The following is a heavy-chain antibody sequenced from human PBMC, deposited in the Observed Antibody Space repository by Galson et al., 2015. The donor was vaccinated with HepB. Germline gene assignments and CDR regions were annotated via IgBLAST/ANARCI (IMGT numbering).Heavy chain of an antibody. CDR2: ISGSGSTT. CDR1: GLTFSTSA. J-gene: IGHJ4*02. CDR3: ARELLGGYSYGYFDY. V-gene: IGHV3-23*01. D-gene: IGHD5-18*01. Sequence: SLRLSCAASGLTFSTSAMTWVRRAPGRGLEWVSTISGSGSTTYYADSVKGRFTISRDNSKNTLSLQMSSLRAEDTAIYYCARELLGGYSYGYFDYWGQGTLVTVSS.